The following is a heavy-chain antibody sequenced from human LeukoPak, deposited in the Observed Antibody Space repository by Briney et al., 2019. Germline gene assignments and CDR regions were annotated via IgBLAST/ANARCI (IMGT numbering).Heavy chain of an antibody. V-gene: IGHV3-21*01. Sequence: GGSLRLSCAASGFTFSSYSMNWVRQAPGKGLEWVSSISSSSSYIYYTDSVKGRFTISRDNAKNSLYLQMNSLRAEDTAVYYCAREGITVTTLGENYYYYGMDVWGQGTTVTVSS. CDR3: AREGITVTTLGENYYYYGMDV. D-gene: IGHD4-17*01. CDR2: ISSSSSYI. J-gene: IGHJ6*02. CDR1: GFTFSSYS.